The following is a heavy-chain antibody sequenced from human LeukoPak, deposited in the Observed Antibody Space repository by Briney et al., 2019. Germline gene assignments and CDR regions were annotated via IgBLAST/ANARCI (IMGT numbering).Heavy chain of an antibody. CDR2: IKSKTDGGTT. CDR3: TTDVDEWELLPDY. D-gene: IGHD1-26*01. Sequence: GGSLRLSCAASGFTFSNAWMSWVRQAPGKGLEWVGRIKSKTDGGTTDYAAPVKGRFTISRDDSKNTLYLQMNSLKTEDTAVYYCTTDVDEWELLPDYWGQGTLVTVSS. J-gene: IGHJ4*02. V-gene: IGHV3-15*01. CDR1: GFTFSNAW.